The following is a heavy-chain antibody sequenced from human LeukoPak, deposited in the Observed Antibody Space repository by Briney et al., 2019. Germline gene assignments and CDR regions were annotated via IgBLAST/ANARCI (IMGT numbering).Heavy chain of an antibody. D-gene: IGHD4-17*01. J-gene: IGHJ3*02. CDR3: AKAARGYGDYYDAFDI. V-gene: IGHV3-23*01. Sequence: GGSLRLSCAASGFTFSSYAMSWVRQAPGKGLEWVSAISGSGGSTYYADSVKGRFTISRDNSKNTLYLQMNSLRTEDTAVYYCAKAARGYGDYYDAFDIWGQGTMVTVSS. CDR2: ISGSGGST. CDR1: GFTFSSYA.